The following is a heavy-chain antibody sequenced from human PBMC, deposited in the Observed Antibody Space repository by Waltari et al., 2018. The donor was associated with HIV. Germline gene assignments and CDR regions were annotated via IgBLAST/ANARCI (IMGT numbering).Heavy chain of an antibody. CDR1: GFTFNDYY. V-gene: IGHV3-11*01. CDR2: ISSSGSTI. D-gene: IGHD1-7*01. J-gene: IGHJ6*02. CDR3: ARDVSPELYYYYGMDV. Sequence: QVQLVESGGGLVKPGGSLRLSCAASGFTFNDYYMSWIRQAPGSGLEWFSYISSSGSTIYYADSVKGRFTISRDNAKNSLYLQMNSLRAEDTAVYYCARDVSPELYYYYGMDVWGQGTTVTVSS.